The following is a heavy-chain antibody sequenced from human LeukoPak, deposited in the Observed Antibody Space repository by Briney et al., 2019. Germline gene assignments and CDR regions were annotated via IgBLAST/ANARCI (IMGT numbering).Heavy chain of an antibody. Sequence: ASVTVSCKASGYTFTNYAMNWVRQAHGQGLEWMGWISAYNGNTELAQKFQGRVTLATDASTSTAYVELRSLTSDDTAVYFCARGGSRSRRGDDAFDIWGQGTMVTVSS. V-gene: IGHV1-18*01. J-gene: IGHJ3*02. D-gene: IGHD3-10*01. CDR1: GYTFTNYA. CDR3: ARGGSRSRRGDDAFDI. CDR2: ISAYNGNT.